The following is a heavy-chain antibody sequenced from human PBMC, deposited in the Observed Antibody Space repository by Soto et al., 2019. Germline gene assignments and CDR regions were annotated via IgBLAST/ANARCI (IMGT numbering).Heavy chain of an antibody. CDR1: GGTFSTFG. V-gene: IGHV1-69*13. CDR2: IIPFFGTA. D-gene: IGHD3-16*01. J-gene: IGHJ4*02. CDR3: ARTAPMDAGDKYYYDF. Sequence: SVKVSCKTSGGTFSTFGISWVRQAPGQGLEWMGGIIPFFGTAEYSQKFEDRVTITADESTNTVYMDLRSLTSEDTAIYYCARTAPMDAGDKYYYDFWGQGALVTVSS.